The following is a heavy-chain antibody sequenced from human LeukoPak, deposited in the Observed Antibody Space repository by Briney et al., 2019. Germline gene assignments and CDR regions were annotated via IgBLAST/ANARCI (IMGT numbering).Heavy chain of an antibody. CDR2: IYYSGST. V-gene: IGHV4-39*07. J-gene: IGHJ6*03. CDR3: ARRGYYYGSGSSSSYYMDV. D-gene: IGHD3-10*01. Sequence: KTSETLSLTCTVSGGSISSSSYYWGWIRQPPGKGLKWIGSIYYSGSTYYNPSLKSRVTISVDTSKNQFSLKLSSVTAADTAVYYYARRGYYYGSGSSSSYYMDVWGKGTTVTISS. CDR1: GGSISSSSYY.